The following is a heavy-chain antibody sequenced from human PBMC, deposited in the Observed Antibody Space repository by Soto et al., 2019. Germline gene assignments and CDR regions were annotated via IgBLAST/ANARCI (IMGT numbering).Heavy chain of an antibody. CDR2: IYYSGST. D-gene: IGHD4-17*01. CDR1: GGSISSSGYY. CDR3: ARQRDFGDHIIDY. V-gene: IGHV4-39*01. J-gene: IGHJ4*02. Sequence: PSETLSLTCTVSGGSISSSGYYWGWIRQPPGKGLEWIGSIYYSGSTYYNPSLKSRVTISVDTSKNQFSLKLSSVTAADTAVYYCARQRDFGDHIIDYWGQGTLVTVSS.